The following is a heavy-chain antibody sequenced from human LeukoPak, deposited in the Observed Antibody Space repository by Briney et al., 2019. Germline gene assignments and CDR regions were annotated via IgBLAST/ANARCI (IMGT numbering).Heavy chain of an antibody. D-gene: IGHD3-10*01. J-gene: IGHJ3*02. CDR3: ARDKSFRGEGAFDI. CDR1: GYTFTGYY. V-gene: IGHV1-2*02. Sequence: GASVKVSCKASGYTFTGYYMHWVRQAPGQGLEWMGWINPNSGGTNYAQKLQGRVTMTTDTSTSTAYMELRSLRSDDTAVYYCARDKSFRGEGAFDIWGQGTMVTVSS. CDR2: INPNSGGT.